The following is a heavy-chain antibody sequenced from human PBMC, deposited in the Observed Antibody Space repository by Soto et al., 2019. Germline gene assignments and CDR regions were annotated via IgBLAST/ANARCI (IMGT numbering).Heavy chain of an antibody. Sequence: SETLSLTCAVSGGSISSGGYSWSWIRQPPGKGLEWIGYIYHSGSTYYNPSLKSRVTISVDRSKNQFSLTLSSVTAADTAVYYCARAGGNYYDSSGYYYDLVADYWGQGTLVTVSS. CDR2: IYHSGST. V-gene: IGHV4-30-2*01. D-gene: IGHD3-22*01. CDR1: GGSISSGGYS. CDR3: ARAGGNYYDSSGYYYDLVADY. J-gene: IGHJ4*02.